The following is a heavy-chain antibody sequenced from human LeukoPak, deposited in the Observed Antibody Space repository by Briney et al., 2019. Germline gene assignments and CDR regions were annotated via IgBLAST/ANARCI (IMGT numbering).Heavy chain of an antibody. D-gene: IGHD3-10*01. Sequence: PGGSLRLSCAASGFTFSSYSMNWVRQAPGKGLEWVSYISSSSSTIYYADSVKGRFTISRDNAKNSLYLQMNSLRAVDTAVYYCARALTYYYGSGSGYWGQGTLVTVSS. V-gene: IGHV3-48*01. CDR3: ARALTYYYGSGSGY. J-gene: IGHJ4*02. CDR1: GFTFSSYS. CDR2: ISSSSSTI.